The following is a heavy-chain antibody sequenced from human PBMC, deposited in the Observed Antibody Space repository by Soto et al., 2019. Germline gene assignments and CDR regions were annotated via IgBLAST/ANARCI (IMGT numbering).Heavy chain of an antibody. D-gene: IGHD7-27*01. V-gene: IGHV3-23*01. CDR3: AKKSLGSRTLPALYDFDS. Sequence: EVQLLESGGGLVQPGGSLRLSCAASDFTFGNYAFSWFRQAPGKGLEWVSVISGGGDATYYPDSVKGRFTTSRDNSKNKVYLQMNSLRAEDTAVYYCAKKSLGSRTLPALYDFDSWCQGTKVTVSS. CDR2: ISGGGDAT. J-gene: IGHJ4*02. CDR1: DFTFGNYA.